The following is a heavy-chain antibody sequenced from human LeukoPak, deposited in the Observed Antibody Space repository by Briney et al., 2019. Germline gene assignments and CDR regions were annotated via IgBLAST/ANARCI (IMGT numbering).Heavy chain of an antibody. J-gene: IGHJ4*02. V-gene: IGHV1-69*04. CDR2: IIPILGIA. D-gene: IGHD1-26*01. CDR3: ARGGGLLRPFDY. CDR1: GGTFSSYA. Sequence: SVKVSCKASGGTFSSYAISWVRQAPGQGLEWMGRIIPILGIANYAQKFQGRVTITADKSTSTAYMELSSLRSEDTAVYYCARGGGLLRPFDYWGQGTLVTVSS.